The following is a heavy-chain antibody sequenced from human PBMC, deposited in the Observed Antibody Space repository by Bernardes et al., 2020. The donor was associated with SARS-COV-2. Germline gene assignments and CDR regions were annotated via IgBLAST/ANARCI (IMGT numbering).Heavy chain of an antibody. V-gene: IGHV4-59*11. CDR3: SRHLKGDENSFDF. Sequence: SETLSLTCTVSGDSITTHYWSWIRQSPGKGLEWIGNIHYSGSTNYNPSLKSRLSTSVDTSKNQFSLKLTSVTTADMAIYYCSRHLKGDENSFDFWGQGNLVIVSS. CDR2: IHYSGST. J-gene: IGHJ4*02. CDR1: GDSITTHY. D-gene: IGHD3-3*02.